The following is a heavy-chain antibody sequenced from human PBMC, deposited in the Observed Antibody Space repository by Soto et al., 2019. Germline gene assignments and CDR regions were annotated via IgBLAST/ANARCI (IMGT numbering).Heavy chain of an antibody. V-gene: IGHV4-59*01. CDR3: ARGTGNWFDP. CDR2: IQYTGTT. J-gene: IGHJ5*02. CDR1: GGSFINYY. Sequence: SETLSLTCTVSGGSFINYYWGWIRQTPGKGLEWIGYIQYTGTTNYNPSLKSRATISLDTSKNQFSLKLSSVTAADTAVYYCARGTGNWFDPWGQGTLVT.